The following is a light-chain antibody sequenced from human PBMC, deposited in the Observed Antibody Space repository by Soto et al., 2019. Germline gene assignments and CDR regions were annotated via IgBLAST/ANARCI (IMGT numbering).Light chain of an antibody. CDR2: KVS. J-gene: IGKJ5*01. CDR3: LVGTHGVT. V-gene: IGKV2-30*01. Sequence: DVVMTQSPLSLPVTLGQPASISCRSSQSLVYSDGNTYLNWFQQRPGQSPRRLIYKVSNRDSGVPDRFSGGGSGTDFTLRISRVEAEDVGVYYCLVGTHGVTVGQGTRLEIK. CDR1: QSLVYSDGNTY.